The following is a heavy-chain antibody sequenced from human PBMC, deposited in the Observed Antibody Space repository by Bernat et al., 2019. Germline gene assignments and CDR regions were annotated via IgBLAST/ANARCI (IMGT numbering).Heavy chain of an antibody. CDR1: GFAFHTYS. CDR3: GSGRAGFEAIDY. V-gene: IGHV3-23*04. J-gene: IGHJ4*02. Sequence: EVQVVESGGGLVQPGGSLRLSCAASGFAFHTYSMTWVRQAPGKGLECVSAITAGGDGTFYADSVKGRFTIARDNSKKMMYLQMNSLRVDDTALYYFGSGRAGFEAIDYWGRGTLVTVSS. D-gene: IGHD1-26*01. CDR2: ITAGGDGT.